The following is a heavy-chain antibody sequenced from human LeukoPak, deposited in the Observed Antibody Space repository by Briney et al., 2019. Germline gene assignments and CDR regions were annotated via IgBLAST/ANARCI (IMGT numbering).Heavy chain of an antibody. Sequence: ASVNVSCKASGYTFTSYGISWVRQAPRQGLEWMGWISTYSGNTNYAQKLQGRVTMTTNTSTSTAYMELRSLRSDDTAVYYCARDPLYSSSRYVVPDYWGQGTLVTVSS. CDR3: ARDPLYSSSRYVVPDY. D-gene: IGHD6-13*01. J-gene: IGHJ4*02. V-gene: IGHV1-18*01. CDR2: ISTYSGNT. CDR1: GYTFTSYG.